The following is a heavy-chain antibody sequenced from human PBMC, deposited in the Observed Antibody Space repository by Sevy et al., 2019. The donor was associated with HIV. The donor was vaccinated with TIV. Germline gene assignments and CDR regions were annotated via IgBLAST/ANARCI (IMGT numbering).Heavy chain of an antibody. J-gene: IGHJ3*02. CDR1: GFTFDDYA. D-gene: IGHD6-6*01. Sequence: SLKISCAASGFTFDDYAMHWVRQAPGKGLEWVSRISWHSGSIGYADSVKGRFTISRDNAKNSLYLQMNSLRAEDTALYYCAKDMSSTYSSSGGDAFDIWGQGTMVTVSS. CDR3: AKDMSSTYSSSGGDAFDI. V-gene: IGHV3-9*01. CDR2: ISWHSGSI.